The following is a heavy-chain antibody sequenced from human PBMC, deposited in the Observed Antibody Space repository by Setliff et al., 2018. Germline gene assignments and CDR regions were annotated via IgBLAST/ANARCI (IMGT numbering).Heavy chain of an antibody. CDR2: ISVYNGNT. CDR1: GYIFTSYG. J-gene: IGHJ5*01. D-gene: IGHD1-26*01. V-gene: IGHV1-18*01. Sequence: GASVKVSCKASGYIFTSYGFSWVRQAPGQGLEWMGRISVYNGNTNYGQKYQGRVAMTTDTSTNTVYMELRSLRSDDTAVYFCVREYSGGGLTWGQGNPGHRLL. CDR3: VREYSGGGLT.